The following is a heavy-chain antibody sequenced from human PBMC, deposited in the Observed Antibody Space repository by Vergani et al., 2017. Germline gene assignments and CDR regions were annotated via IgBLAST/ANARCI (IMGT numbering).Heavy chain of an antibody. V-gene: IGHV4-39*01. CDR1: GGSVNNDSYF. CDR2: VYYLGNP. D-gene: IGHD5-24*01. CDR3: VRHGYRSVIDWFDP. Sequence: QLQLQESGPGLLKPSETLSLTCVVSGGSVNNDSYFWGWIRQAPGKGLEHIASVYYLGNPYYNPSVKSRVSVSVDTSKNQFSLKLSYVTDADTAVYYCVRHGYRSVIDWFDPWSQGTLVTVS. J-gene: IGHJ5*02.